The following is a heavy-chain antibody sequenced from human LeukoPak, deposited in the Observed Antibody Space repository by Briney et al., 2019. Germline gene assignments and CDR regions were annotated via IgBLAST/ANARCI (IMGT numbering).Heavy chain of an antibody. D-gene: IGHD4-11*01. CDR3: IRDFLTVTTNDY. J-gene: IGHJ4*02. CDR2: IKTDGSDR. V-gene: IGHV3-74*01. Sequence: PGGSLRLSCVVSGFRFSDYWMHWVRKAPGKGLVWVSGIKTDGSDRRYADLVTGRFTISRDNAKNTLFLQMNSLRAEDTAVYYCIRDFLTVTTNDYWGQGTLVTVSS. CDR1: GFRFSDYW.